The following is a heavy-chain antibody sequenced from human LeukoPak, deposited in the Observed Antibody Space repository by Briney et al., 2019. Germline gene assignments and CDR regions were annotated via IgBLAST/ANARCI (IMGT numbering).Heavy chain of an antibody. CDR3: AKDRGAGV. Sequence: GASLRLSCAASGFTFINYAMRAVRQAPAKGVAWVSAISGSGGSTYYADSVKGRFTISSDNSKSTLYLQMNSLRAEDTAVYYCAKDRGAGVWGQGTTVTVSS. V-gene: IGHV3-23*01. CDR2: ISGSGGST. D-gene: IGHD1-26*01. CDR1: GFTFINYA. J-gene: IGHJ6*02.